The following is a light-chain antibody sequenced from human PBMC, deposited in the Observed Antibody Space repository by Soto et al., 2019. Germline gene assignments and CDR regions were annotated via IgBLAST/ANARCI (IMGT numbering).Light chain of an antibody. CDR1: QSVSSY. V-gene: IGKV3-11*01. Sequence: EIMVTQSPATLSLSPGERATLSCRASQSVSSYLAWYQQKPGQAPRLLIYDASNWATGIPDRFSGSGSGTDFTLTISSPEAEDFAVYYCQQRRNSRGTFGQGTKVEIK. J-gene: IGKJ1*01. CDR2: DAS. CDR3: QQRRNSRGT.